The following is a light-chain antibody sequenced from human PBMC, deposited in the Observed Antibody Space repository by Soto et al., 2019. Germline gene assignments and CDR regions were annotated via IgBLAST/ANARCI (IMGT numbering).Light chain of an antibody. CDR1: QSVSSNS. Sequence: EIVLTQSPGTLSLATGERATLSCTASQSVSSNSLAWYQQKPGQAPRLLIYGASSRATGIPDRFSASGSGTDFTLTISRLEPEDFALYYCHQYGKSPRTFGQGTKVEI. CDR3: HQYGKSPRT. J-gene: IGKJ1*01. CDR2: GAS. V-gene: IGKV3-20*01.